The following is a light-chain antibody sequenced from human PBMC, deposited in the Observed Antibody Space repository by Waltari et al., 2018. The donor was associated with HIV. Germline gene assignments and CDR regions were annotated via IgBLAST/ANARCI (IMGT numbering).Light chain of an antibody. CDR1: SNDIGAYNY. CDR2: DVN. Sequence: QSALTQSRSVSGSPGQSVTISCVGTSNDIGAYNYVSCYQQHPGKAPKVMIYDVNKRPSGVPDRFSGSKSGYTASLTISGLQAEDEADYYCCSYAGSRVIFGGGTKLTVL. CDR3: CSYAGSRVI. J-gene: IGLJ2*01. V-gene: IGLV2-11*01.